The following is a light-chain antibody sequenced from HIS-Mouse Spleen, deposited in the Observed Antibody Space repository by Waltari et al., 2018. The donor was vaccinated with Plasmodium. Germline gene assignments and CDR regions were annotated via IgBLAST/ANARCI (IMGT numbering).Light chain of an antibody. J-gene: IGKJ3*01. CDR2: GAS. CDR1: QSVSSN. CDR3: QQYNNWSFT. Sequence: EIVMTQSPATLSVSPGERATLSCRASQSVSSNLAWYQQKPGQAPRLLIYGASTRATGIPARFSGSGSGTEFTLTISRLQSEDFAVYYCQQYNNWSFTFGPGTKVDI. V-gene: IGKV3-15*01.